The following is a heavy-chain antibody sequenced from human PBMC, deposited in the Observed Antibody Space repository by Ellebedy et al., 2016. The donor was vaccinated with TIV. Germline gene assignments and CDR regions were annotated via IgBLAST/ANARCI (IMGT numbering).Heavy chain of an antibody. CDR2: IIPIFGTA. J-gene: IGHJ4*02. D-gene: IGHD2-21*01. CDR1: GGTFSSYA. CDR3: ARDDVDSRAVDY. V-gene: IGHV1-69*13. Sequence: AASVKVSCNASGGTFSSYAISWVRQAPGQGLEWMGGIIPIFGTANYAQKFQGRVTITADESTSTAYMELSSLRSEDTAVYYCARDDVDSRAVDYWGQGTLVTVSS.